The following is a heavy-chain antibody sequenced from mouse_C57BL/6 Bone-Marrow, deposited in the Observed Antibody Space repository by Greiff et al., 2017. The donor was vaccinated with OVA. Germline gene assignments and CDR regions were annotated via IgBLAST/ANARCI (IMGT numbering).Heavy chain of an antibody. CDR1: GFTFSSYA. V-gene: IGHV5-9-1*02. CDR3: TRLLEAMDY. CDR2: ISSGGYYI. Sequence: EVKLMESGEGLVKPGGSLKLSCAASGFTFSSYAMSWVLQTPEKRLEWVAYISSGGYYIYYADTVKGRFTISRDNARNTLYLQMSSLKSEDTALYYCTRLLEAMDYWGQGTSVTVSS. D-gene: IGHD2-1*01. J-gene: IGHJ4*01.